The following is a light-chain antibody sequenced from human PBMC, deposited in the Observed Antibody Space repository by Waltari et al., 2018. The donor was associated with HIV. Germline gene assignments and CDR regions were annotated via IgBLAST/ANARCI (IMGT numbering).Light chain of an antibody. V-gene: IGLV1-51*01. J-gene: IGLJ1*01. CDR3: GTWDSGLNAYV. CDR2: DNH. CDR1: NSTIGRNC. Sequence: QSVLTPPPSVSAAPGQKIGISCSGANSTIGRNCVPGYQQSPGRAPQLLIYDNHRRPSETPDRFSGSKSGASGTLDITGLQTGDEADYYCGTWDSGLNAYVFGSGTKVTVL.